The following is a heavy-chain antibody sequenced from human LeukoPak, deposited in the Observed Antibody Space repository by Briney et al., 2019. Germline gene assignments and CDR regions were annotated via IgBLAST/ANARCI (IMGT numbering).Heavy chain of an antibody. Sequence: GGSLRLSCAASGFTFTNYAMYWVRQAPGKGLEWVSAVSGRDDSTYYADSVKGRFTISRDTSKNTLYLQMNSLRAEDTAVYYCAKWGDYGILTGYYDPDYWGQGTLVTVPS. D-gene: IGHD3-9*01. CDR3: AKWGDYGILTGYYDPDY. J-gene: IGHJ4*02. CDR2: VSGRDDST. CDR1: GFTFTNYA. V-gene: IGHV3-23*01.